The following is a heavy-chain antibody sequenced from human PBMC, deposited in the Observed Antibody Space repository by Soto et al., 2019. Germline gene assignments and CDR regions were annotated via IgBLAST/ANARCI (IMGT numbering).Heavy chain of an antibody. CDR1: GFSFSSYD. CDR3: ARDGHYGSGWSDY. Sequence: GGSLRLSCAASGFSFSSYDFNWVRQAPGKGLEWVSYISTTSSTKYYAESMVGRFTISRDNAKNSLYLQMNRLRDEDTAVYYCARDGHYGSGWSDYWGQGTLVTVSS. V-gene: IGHV3-48*02. J-gene: IGHJ4*02. D-gene: IGHD6-19*01. CDR2: ISTTSSTK.